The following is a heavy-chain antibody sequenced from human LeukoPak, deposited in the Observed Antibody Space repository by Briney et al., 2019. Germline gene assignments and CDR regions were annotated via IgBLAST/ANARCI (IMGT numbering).Heavy chain of an antibody. CDR1: GFTFSSYA. V-gene: IGHV3-23*01. CDR3: AKDIVGATTRALDY. CDR2: ISGSGDNT. J-gene: IGHJ4*02. D-gene: IGHD1-26*01. Sequence: GGSLRLSCAASGFTFSSYAMSWVRQAPGKGLEWVSGISGSGDNTYYADSVKGRFTISRDNSKNTLYVQVNSLRAEDTAVYYCAKDIVGATTRALDYWGQGTLVTVSS.